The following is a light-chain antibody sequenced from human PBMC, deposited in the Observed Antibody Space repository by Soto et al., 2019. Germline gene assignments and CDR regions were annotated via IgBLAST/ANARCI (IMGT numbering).Light chain of an antibody. CDR2: DIR. CDR1: SSDVGGYKY. Sequence: ALTQPASVSGSPGQSITISCTGTSSDVGGYKYVSWYQQHPGKAPKLMIYDIRNRPSGVSNRFSGSKSGNTASLTISGLQAEDEADYYCSSYTSSSTRVFGTGTKLTVL. V-gene: IGLV2-14*03. J-gene: IGLJ1*01. CDR3: SSYTSSSTRV.